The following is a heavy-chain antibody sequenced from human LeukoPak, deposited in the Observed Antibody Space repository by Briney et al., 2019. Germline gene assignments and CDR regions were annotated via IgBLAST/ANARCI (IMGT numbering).Heavy chain of an antibody. D-gene: IGHD3-3*01. CDR2: IIPIFGTA. J-gene: IGHJ6*03. V-gene: IGHV1-69*05. CDR1: GGTFSSYA. Sequence: GSSVKVSCKASGGTFSSYAISWVRQAPGQGLEWMGGIIPIFGTANYAQKFQGRVTITTDESTSTAYMELSSLRSEDTAAYYCARGHYDFHPSGYYYYYMDVWGKGTTVTVSS. CDR3: ARGHYDFHPSGYYYYYMDV.